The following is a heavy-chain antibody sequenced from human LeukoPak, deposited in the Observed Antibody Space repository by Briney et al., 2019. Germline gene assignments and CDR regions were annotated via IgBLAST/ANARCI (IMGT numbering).Heavy chain of an antibody. CDR1: GFTFSSYG. J-gene: IGHJ4*02. D-gene: IGHD1-7*01. V-gene: IGHV3-33*01. CDR3: ARIRQRGTKYYFDY. CDR2: IWYDGSNK. Sequence: SGGSLRLSCAASGFTFSSYGMHWVRQAPGKGLEWVAVIWYDGSNKYYVDSVKGRFTISRDNSKNTLYLQMNSLRAEDTAVYYCARIRQRGTKYYFDYWGQGTLVTVSS.